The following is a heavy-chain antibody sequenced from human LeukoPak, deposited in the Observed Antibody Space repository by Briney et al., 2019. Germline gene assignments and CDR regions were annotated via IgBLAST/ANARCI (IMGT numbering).Heavy chain of an antibody. CDR2: IYYSGST. CDR3: WSRDYYRSESYYSK. Sequence: SENLSLTCTVSGGSISSYYWSWIRKPPGKGLEWIGYIYYSGSTNYNPSLKSLTTTSITTTNKQYILKLSPVTAANTAEYYAWSRDYYRSESYYSKWGQGTLVTVSS. D-gene: IGHD3-10*01. CDR1: GGSISSYY. V-gene: IGHV4-59*01. J-gene: IGHJ4*02.